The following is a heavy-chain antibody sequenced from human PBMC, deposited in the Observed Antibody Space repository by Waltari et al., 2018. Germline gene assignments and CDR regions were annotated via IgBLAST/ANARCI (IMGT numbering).Heavy chain of an antibody. V-gene: IGHV1-69*01. Sequence: VQLVESGGALVQPGGSLRLSCAASGFTFSNNWMAWVRQAPGRGIGWMGGIIPIFGTANYEQKFQGRVTITADESTSTAYMELSSLRSEDTAVYYCARGSVWNDVGWFDPWGQGTLVTVSS. CDR3: ARGSVWNDVGWFDP. CDR1: GFTFSNNW. J-gene: IGHJ5*02. CDR2: IIPIFGTA. D-gene: IGHD1-1*01.